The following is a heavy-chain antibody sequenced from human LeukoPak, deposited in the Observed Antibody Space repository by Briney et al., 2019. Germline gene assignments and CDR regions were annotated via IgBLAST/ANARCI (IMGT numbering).Heavy chain of an antibody. CDR1: GFTVSSNY. J-gene: IGHJ4*02. CDR3: AREIAAAGPHLGY. CDR2: IYSGGST. V-gene: IGHV3-66*02. Sequence: GGSLRLSCAASGFTVSSNYMSWVRQAPGKGLKWVSVIYSGGSTYYADSVKGRFTISRDNSKNTLYLQMNSLRAEDTAVYYCAREIAAAGPHLGYWGQGTLVTVSS. D-gene: IGHD6-13*01.